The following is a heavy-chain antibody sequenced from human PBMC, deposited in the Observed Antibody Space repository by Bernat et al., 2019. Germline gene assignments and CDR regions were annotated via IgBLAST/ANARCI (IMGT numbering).Heavy chain of an antibody. CDR2: IGSGSTAI. D-gene: IGHD2-2*01. Sequence: EVQLVESGGGLVQPGGSLRLSCAASGFTFSTYSMNWVRQAPGKGLEWLSYIGSGSTAIYYADSVKGRFTISSDSGKNSLYLQMNSLSVEDTAVYYWARMPPYCSSSSWYVGYWGQGTLVTVSS. CDR1: GFTFSTYS. J-gene: IGHJ4*02. V-gene: IGHV3-48*01. CDR3: ARMPPYCSSSSWYVGY.